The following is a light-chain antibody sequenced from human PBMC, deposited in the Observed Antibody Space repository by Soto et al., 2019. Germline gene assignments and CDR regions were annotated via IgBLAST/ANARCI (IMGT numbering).Light chain of an antibody. V-gene: IGKV1-9*01. J-gene: IGKJ5*01. CDR2: AAS. CDR3: EQLNSYLSIT. Sequence: DIQLTQSPSFLSASVGDRVTITCRASQGISSYLAWYQQKPGKAPNLLIYAASTLQSGVPSRFSGSGSGTEFTLTISSLQPEDFATYYCEQLNSYLSITFGQGTRQEIK. CDR1: QGISSY.